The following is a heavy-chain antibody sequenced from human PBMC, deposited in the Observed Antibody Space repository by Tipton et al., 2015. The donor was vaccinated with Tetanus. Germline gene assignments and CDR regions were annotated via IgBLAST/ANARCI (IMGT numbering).Heavy chain of an antibody. CDR3: ARVKGTYNHYGLDV. Sequence: TLSLTCAVSGGSISSGDCSWSWIRQPPGKGLEWIGYIYDSGSTYYNPSLKSRVTISEDRSKNQISLSLRSVTAADTAVYYCARVKGTYNHYGLDVWGQGTTVTVAS. CDR2: IYDSGST. J-gene: IGHJ6*02. CDR1: GGSISSGDCS. V-gene: IGHV4-30-2*01. D-gene: IGHD3-10*01.